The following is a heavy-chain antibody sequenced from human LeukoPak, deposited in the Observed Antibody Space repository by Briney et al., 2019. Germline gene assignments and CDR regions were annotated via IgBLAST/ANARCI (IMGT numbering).Heavy chain of an antibody. D-gene: IGHD2-15*01. J-gene: IGHJ4*02. V-gene: IGHV1-69-2*01. Sequence: GASVKISRKVSGYTFTDYYMHWVQQAPGKGLEWMGLVDPEDGETIYAEKFQGRVTITADTSTDTAYMELSSLRSEDTAVYYCATVSGCSGGSCPPPVDYWGQGTLVTVSS. CDR3: ATVSGCSGGSCPPPVDY. CDR2: VDPEDGET. CDR1: GYTFTDYY.